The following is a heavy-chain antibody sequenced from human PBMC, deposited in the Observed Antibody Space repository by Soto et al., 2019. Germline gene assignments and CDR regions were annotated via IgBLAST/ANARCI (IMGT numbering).Heavy chain of an antibody. J-gene: IGHJ4*02. CDR3: ARHHFNGVLFDY. CDR2: FYYSGST. Sequence: QVQLQESGPGLVKPSETLSLTCTVSGGSISDYYWSWIRQPPGKGLEWIGYFYYSGSTNYNPSLKSRVTISVDTSKNQFSLKLSSVTAADTAVYYCARHHFNGVLFDYWGQGTLVTVSS. D-gene: IGHD2-8*01. CDR1: GGSISDYY. V-gene: IGHV4-59*08.